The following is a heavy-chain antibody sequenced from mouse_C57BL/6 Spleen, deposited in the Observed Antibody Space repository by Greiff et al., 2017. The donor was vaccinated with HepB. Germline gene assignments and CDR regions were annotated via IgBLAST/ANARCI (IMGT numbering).Heavy chain of an antibody. V-gene: IGHV1-76*01. Sequence: VQLQQSGAELVRPGASVKLSCKASGYTFTDYYINWVKQRPGQGLEWIARIYPGSGNTYYNEKFKGKATLTAEKSSSTAYMQLSSLTSEDSAVYFCARGNLLLRSGAMDYWGQGTSVTVSS. CDR1: GYTFTDYY. J-gene: IGHJ4*01. CDR2: IYPGSGNT. CDR3: ARGNLLLRSGAMDY. D-gene: IGHD1-1*01.